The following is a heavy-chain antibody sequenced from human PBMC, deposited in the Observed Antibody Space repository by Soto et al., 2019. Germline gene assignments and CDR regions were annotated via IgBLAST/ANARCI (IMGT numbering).Heavy chain of an antibody. CDR2: INAGNGNT. CDR1: GYTFTSYA. CDR3: ARAYYDILPDNNYYGMDV. J-gene: IGHJ6*02. D-gene: IGHD3-9*01. Sequence: QVQVVQSGAEVKKPGASVKVSCKASGYTFTSYAMHWVRQAPGQRLEWMGWINAGNGNTKYSQKFQGRVSITRDTSASTAYMELSSLSSEDTAVYYCARAYYDILPDNNYYGMDVWGQGTTVTVSS. V-gene: IGHV1-3*01.